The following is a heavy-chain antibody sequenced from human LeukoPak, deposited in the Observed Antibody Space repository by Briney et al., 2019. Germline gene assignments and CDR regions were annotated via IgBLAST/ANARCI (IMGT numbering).Heavy chain of an antibody. Sequence: SETLSLTCAVYGVTFSNYYWSWIRQPPGKGLEWIGDIYHTGNTTYNPSLKSRVTISVDTSKKQFSLRLSSVTAADTAVYSCARVGYPSQRRVLSAVTIPTAGAFHVWGQGTLVTVSS. V-gene: IGHV4-34*01. CDR3: ARVGYPSQRRVLSAVTIPTAGAFHV. CDR1: GVTFSNYY. D-gene: IGHD4-17*01. J-gene: IGHJ3*01. CDR2: IYHTGNT.